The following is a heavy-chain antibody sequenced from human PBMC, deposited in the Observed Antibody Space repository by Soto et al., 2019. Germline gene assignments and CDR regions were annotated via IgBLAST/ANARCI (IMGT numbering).Heavy chain of an antibody. CDR2: IYPSGTT. J-gene: IGHJ4*02. D-gene: IGHD3-3*01. V-gene: IGHV4-31*02. CDR3: ASTADRDVWSVV. Sequence: QVQLQESGPGLVKPSQTLSLTCSVSGDYVTSNGYYWTWIRQFQGKGLEWIGYIYPSGTTYHNPSLKNRASIALDTSKNQVSLNLRSVTAADTAVYYCASTADRDVWSVVWGQGTLVTVSS. CDR1: GDYVTSNGYY.